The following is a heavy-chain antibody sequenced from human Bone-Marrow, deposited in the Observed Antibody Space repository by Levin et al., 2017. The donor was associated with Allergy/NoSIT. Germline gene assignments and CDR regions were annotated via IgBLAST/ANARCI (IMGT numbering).Heavy chain of an antibody. CDR2: IKQDGSEK. V-gene: IGHV3-7*01. Sequence: PGGSLRLSCAASGFTFSSYWMSWVRQAPGKGLEWVANIKQDGSEKYYVDSVKGRFTISRDNAKNSLYLQMNSLRAEDTAVYYCARDKLAAAGTVWFDPWGQGTLVTVSS. J-gene: IGHJ5*02. CDR1: GFTFSSYW. CDR3: ARDKLAAAGTVWFDP. D-gene: IGHD6-13*01.